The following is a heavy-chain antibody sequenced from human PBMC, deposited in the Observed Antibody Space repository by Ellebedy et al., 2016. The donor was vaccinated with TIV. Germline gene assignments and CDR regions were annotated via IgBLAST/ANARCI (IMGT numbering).Heavy chain of an antibody. Sequence: GESLKISXAASGFTFSSYAMSWVRQAPGKGLEWVSAISGSGGSTYYADSVKGRFTISRDNSKNTLYLQMNSLRAEDTAVYYCAVPNTPIFSFYYYGMDVWGQGTTVTVSS. V-gene: IGHV3-23*01. D-gene: IGHD3-9*01. CDR1: GFTFSSYA. J-gene: IGHJ6*02. CDR3: AVPNTPIFSFYYYGMDV. CDR2: ISGSGGST.